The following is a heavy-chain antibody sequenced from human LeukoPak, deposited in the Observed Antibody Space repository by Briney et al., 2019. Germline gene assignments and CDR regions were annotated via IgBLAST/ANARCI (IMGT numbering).Heavy chain of an antibody. CDR1: GYTFTSYD. J-gene: IGHJ5*02. D-gene: IGHD2-21*01. V-gene: IGHV1-8*01. Sequence: GASVKVSCKASGYTFTSYDINWVRQATGQGLEWMGWMNPNSGNTGYAQKFQGRVTMTRNTSISTAYMELSSLRSEDTAVYYCARGRGCARYNWFDPWGQGTLVTGSS. CDR3: ARGRGCARYNWFDP. CDR2: MNPNSGNT.